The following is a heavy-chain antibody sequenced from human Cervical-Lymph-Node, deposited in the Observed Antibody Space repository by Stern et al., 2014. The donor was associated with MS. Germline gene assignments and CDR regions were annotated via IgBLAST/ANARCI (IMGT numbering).Heavy chain of an antibody. D-gene: IGHD2-15*01. J-gene: IGHJ5*01. Sequence: QVQLVQSGAEVRKPGSSVNVSCKASGGGALSSSYAITWMRQAPGQGLEWMGRIIPILGLPNYAQKFKDRVTITADRSTTTAYMELNSLRSEDTAVYYCARGIVSNRAAATQHNLFDSWGQGTLVTVSS. CDR1: GGGALSSSYA. V-gene: IGHV1-69*09. CDR3: ARGIVSNRAAATQHNLFDS. CDR2: IIPILGLP.